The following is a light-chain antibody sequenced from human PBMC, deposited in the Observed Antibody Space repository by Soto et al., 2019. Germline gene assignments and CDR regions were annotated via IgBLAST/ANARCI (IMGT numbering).Light chain of an antibody. CDR1: SSDIGGYYY. V-gene: IGLV2-14*01. CDR2: QVT. Sequence: QSVLTQPASVSGSPGQSITISCTGTSSDIGGYYYVSWYQHHPGKAPKLLIYQVTNRPSRVSNRFSGSKSGNTASLTISRLQADDEADYYCTSYSSSDIFYVFGTGTKVTVL. J-gene: IGLJ1*01. CDR3: TSYSSSDIFYV.